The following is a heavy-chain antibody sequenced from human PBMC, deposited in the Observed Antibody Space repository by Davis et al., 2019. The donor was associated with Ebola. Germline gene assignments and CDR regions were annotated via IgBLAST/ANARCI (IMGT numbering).Heavy chain of an antibody. J-gene: IGHJ4*02. CDR1: GYTFSSYP. D-gene: IGHD1-1*01. CDR3: ARAQFPTTSDH. Sequence: AASVKVSCKASGYTFSSYPIHWVRQAPGQRLEWMGWINPHNGNTNYAQNVQGRVIMTSDTATTTAYMEVGSLRSDDTAVYYCARAQFPTTSDHWGQGTLVTVSS. CDR2: INPHNGNT. V-gene: IGHV1-18*01.